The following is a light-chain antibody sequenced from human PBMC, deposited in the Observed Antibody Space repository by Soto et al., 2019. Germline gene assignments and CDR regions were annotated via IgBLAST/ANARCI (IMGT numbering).Light chain of an antibody. CDR3: QAYDSSLSGGVV. J-gene: IGLJ2*01. V-gene: IGLV1-40*01. CDR1: SSDLGAGFD. Sequence: VLTQPPSVSGAPGQRVTISCTGASSDLGAGFDVHWYQQLPGTAPKLLIYGSRNRPSGVPDRFSGSKSGTSASLAITGLQAEDEGDYYCQAYDSSLSGGVVFGAGTKVTVL. CDR2: GSR.